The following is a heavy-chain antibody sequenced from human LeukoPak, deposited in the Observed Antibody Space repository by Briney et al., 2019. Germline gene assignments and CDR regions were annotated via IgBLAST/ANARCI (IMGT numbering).Heavy chain of an antibody. V-gene: IGHV3-48*04. D-gene: IGHD6-13*01. CDR1: GFTFSSYG. CDR3: ARDSSSGLNHDY. CDR2: ISSSGSTI. J-gene: IGHJ4*02. Sequence: PGGSLRLSCAASGFTFSSYGMTWVRQAPGKGLEWVSYISSSGSTIYYADSVKGRFTISRDNAKNSLYLQMNSLRAEDTAVYYCARDSSSGLNHDYWGQGTLVTVSS.